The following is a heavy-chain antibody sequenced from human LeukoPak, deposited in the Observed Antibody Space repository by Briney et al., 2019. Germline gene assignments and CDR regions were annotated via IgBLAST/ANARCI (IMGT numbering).Heavy chain of an antibody. Sequence: PGGSLRLSCAASGFTFSDYYMSWIRQAPGKGLEWVSYISSSGSTIYYADSVKGRFTISRDNAKNSLYLQMNSLRAEDTAVYYCARLAAFDYYYMDVWGKGTTVTVSS. V-gene: IGHV3-11*04. CDR2: ISSSGSTI. J-gene: IGHJ6*03. CDR3: ARLAAFDYYYMDV. D-gene: IGHD6-13*01. CDR1: GFTFSDYY.